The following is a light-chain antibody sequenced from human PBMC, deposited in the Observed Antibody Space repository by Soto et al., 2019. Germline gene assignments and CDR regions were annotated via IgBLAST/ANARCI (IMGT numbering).Light chain of an antibody. Sequence: DIVMTQSPDSLAVSLGERATFNCNSSQTILHNSNKKNYLAWYQQKPGQSPKLLLYWASTRESGVPDRFSVSGSGTVFTLTISSLQAEDVAVYYCQQYYSPPLTFGGGTKVEIK. CDR2: WAS. V-gene: IGKV4-1*01. CDR3: QQYYSPPLT. CDR1: QTILHNSNKKNY. J-gene: IGKJ4*01.